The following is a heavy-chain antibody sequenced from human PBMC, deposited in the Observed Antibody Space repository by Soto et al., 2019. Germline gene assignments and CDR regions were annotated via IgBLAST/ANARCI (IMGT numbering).Heavy chain of an antibody. CDR2: IYHSGRT. CDR3: ARESKYYYDSSGYSHAFDI. Sequence: SETLSLTCAVSGYSISSGYYWGWIRQPPGKGLEWIGSIYHSGRTYCNPSLKSRVTISVDTTKNQFSLKLSSVTAADTAVYYCARESKYYYDSSGYSHAFDIWGQGTMVTVSS. V-gene: IGHV4-38-2*02. D-gene: IGHD3-22*01. CDR1: GYSISSGYY. J-gene: IGHJ3*02.